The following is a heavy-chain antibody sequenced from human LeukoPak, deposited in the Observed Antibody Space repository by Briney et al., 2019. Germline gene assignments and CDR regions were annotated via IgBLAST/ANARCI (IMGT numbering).Heavy chain of an antibody. J-gene: IGHJ6*03. D-gene: IGHD3-10*01. Sequence: PSETLSLTCTVSGYSISSGYYWGWIRQTPEKGLDLIGSIYHSGSTYYNPSLKSRVTISVDTSKNQFFLKLSSVTAADTAVYYCARYGSGSYYTRPTRNYNYMDVWGKGTTVTVSS. CDR3: ARYGSGSYYTRPTRNYNYMDV. CDR1: GYSISSGYY. CDR2: IYHSGST. V-gene: IGHV4-38-2*02.